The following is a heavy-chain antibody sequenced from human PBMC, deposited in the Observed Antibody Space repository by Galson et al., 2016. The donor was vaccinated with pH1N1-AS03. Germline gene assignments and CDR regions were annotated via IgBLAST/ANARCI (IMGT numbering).Heavy chain of an antibody. D-gene: IGHD1-26*01. Sequence: SLRLSCATSGLNFTNTWMIWVRQVPGKGLEWVGRIRSKTDGGTTEYAASVKGRITISRDDSKNTLYLQMNSLKIEDTALYYCTTDALGEYWGQGTLVTVSS. CDR1: GLNFTNTW. CDR3: TTDALGEY. CDR2: IRSKTDGGTT. V-gene: IGHV3-15*01. J-gene: IGHJ4*02.